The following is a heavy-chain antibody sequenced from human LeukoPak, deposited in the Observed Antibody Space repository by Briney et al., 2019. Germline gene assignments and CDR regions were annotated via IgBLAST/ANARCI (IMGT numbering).Heavy chain of an antibody. D-gene: IGHD5-18*01. V-gene: IGHV3-21*01. J-gene: IGHJ3*02. CDR2: ISSSSSYI. CDR3: ARDPVRYSYGYGDAFDI. CDR1: GFTFSSYS. Sequence: PGGSLRLSCAASGFTFSSYSMNWVRQAPGKGLEWVSSISSSSSYIYYADSVKGRFTISRDNAKNSLYLQMNSLRAEDTAVYYCARDPVRYSYGYGDAFDIWGQGTMVTVSS.